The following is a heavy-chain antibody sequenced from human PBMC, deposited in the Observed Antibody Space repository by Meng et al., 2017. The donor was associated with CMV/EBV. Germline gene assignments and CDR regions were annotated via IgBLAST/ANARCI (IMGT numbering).Heavy chain of an antibody. Sequence: SVKVSCKASGGTFSSYTISWVRQAPGQGLEWMGRIIPILGIANYAQKFQGRVTITADKSTSTAYMELSSLRSEDTAVYYCARAGSSSSSAGIDYWGQGTLVPSPQ. V-gene: IGHV1-69*02. D-gene: IGHD6-6*01. CDR3: ARAGSSSSSAGIDY. CDR1: GGTFSSYT. J-gene: IGHJ4*02. CDR2: IIPILGIA.